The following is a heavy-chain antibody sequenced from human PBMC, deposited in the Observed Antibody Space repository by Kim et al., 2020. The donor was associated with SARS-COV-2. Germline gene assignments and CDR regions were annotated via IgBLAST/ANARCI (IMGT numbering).Heavy chain of an antibody. D-gene: IGHD2-2*02. CDR1: GYSISSGYY. J-gene: IGHJ5*01. CDR2: IYHSGST. V-gene: IGHV4-38-2*02. CDR3: ARESGYCSSTSCYSPDW. Sequence: SETLSLTCTVSGYSISSGYYWGWIRQPPGKGLEWIGSIYHSGSTYYNPSLKSRVTISVDTSKNQFSLKLSSVTAADTAVYYCARESGYCSSTSCYSPDW.